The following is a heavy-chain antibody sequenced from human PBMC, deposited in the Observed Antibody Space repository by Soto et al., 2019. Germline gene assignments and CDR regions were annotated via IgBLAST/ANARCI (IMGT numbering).Heavy chain of an antibody. D-gene: IGHD2-2*01. CDR2: MNPNSGNT. V-gene: IGHV1-8*01. CDR1: GYTFTSYD. J-gene: IGHJ6*02. Sequence: GASVKVSCKASGYTFTSYDINWVRQATGQGLEWMGWMNPNSGNTGYAQKFQGRVTMTRNTSISTAYMELSSLRSEDTAVYYCASSGSTSLYYYGMGVWGQGTTVTVSS. CDR3: ASSGSTSLYYYGMGV.